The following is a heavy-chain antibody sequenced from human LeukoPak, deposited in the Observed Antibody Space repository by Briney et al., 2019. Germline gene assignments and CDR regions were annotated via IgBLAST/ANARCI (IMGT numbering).Heavy chain of an antibody. J-gene: IGHJ4*02. CDR2: ISYDGSNK. V-gene: IGHV3-30-3*01. CDR3: ARWYSSSWRIIDY. Sequence: GGSLRLSCAASGFTFSSYAMHWVRQAPGKGLEWVAVISYDGSNKYYADSVKGRFTISRDNSKNTLYLQINSLRAEDTAVYYCARWYSSSWRIIDYWGQGTLVTVSS. CDR1: GFTFSSYA. D-gene: IGHD6-13*01.